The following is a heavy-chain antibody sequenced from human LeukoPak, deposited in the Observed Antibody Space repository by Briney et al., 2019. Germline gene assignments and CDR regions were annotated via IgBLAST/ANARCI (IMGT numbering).Heavy chain of an antibody. J-gene: IGHJ4*02. D-gene: IGHD4-23*01. V-gene: IGHV3-30-3*01. CDR1: GFTFSSYA. CDR2: ISYDGSNK. CDR3: ARVSYGSNFLDPIFPFDY. Sequence: PGGSLRLSCAASGFTFSSYAMHWVRQAPGKGLEWVAVISYDGSNKYYADSVKGRFTISRDNSKNTLYLQMNSLRAEDTAVYYCARVSYGSNFLDPIFPFDYWGQGTLVTVSS.